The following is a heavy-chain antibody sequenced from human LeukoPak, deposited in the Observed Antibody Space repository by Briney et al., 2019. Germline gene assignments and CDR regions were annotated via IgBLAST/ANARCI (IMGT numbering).Heavy chain of an antibody. D-gene: IGHD2-15*01. CDR1: GFTFSSSA. V-gene: IGHV3-23*01. CDR2: IRGSGDST. J-gene: IGHJ6*02. CDR3: AKGITNSCYSAMDV. Sequence: GESLTLSCAASGFTFSSSAMTCVRHAPGKGLEWGSAIRGSGDSTFYVDSVKGRFTISRDNSKNTLYLQMNSLRAEDTAVYFCAKGITNSCYSAMDVWGQGSTVTVSS.